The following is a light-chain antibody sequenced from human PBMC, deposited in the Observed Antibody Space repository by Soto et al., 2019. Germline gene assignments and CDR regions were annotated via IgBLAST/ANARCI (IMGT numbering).Light chain of an antibody. CDR3: ETWDSNTWV. Sequence: QLVLTQSSSASASLGSSVKLTCTLSSRHRDYIIAWHQQQPGKAPRYLMKLEGSGSYNKGSGVPDRFSGSSSGADRYLTISNLQSEDEADYYCETWDSNTWVFGGGTKVTVL. CDR1: SRHRDYI. V-gene: IGLV4-60*03. J-gene: IGLJ3*02. CDR2: LEGSGSY.